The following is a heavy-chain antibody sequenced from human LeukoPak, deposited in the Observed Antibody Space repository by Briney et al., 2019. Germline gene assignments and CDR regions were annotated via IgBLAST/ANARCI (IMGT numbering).Heavy chain of an antibody. Sequence: SVKVSCKASGGTFSSYAISWVRQAPGQGLEWMGRIIPILGIANYAQKFQGRVTITAAKSTSTAYMELNSLRSEATAVYYCASAIYISSGLDYWGQGTLVTVSS. D-gene: IGHD3-22*01. CDR3: ASAIYISSGLDY. V-gene: IGHV1-69*04. CDR2: IIPILGIA. J-gene: IGHJ4*02. CDR1: GGTFSSYA.